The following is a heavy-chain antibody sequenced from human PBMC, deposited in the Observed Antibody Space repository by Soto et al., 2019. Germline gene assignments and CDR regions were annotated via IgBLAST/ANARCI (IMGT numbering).Heavy chain of an antibody. V-gene: IGHV3-30*03. D-gene: IGHD5-18*01. J-gene: IGHJ4*02. CDR1: GFTFSNYG. CDR3: ALFLRDVDPGMIPGAY. CDR2: ISFDGSNK. Sequence: ESGGGVVQPGGSLRLSCAAAGFTFSNYGLHWVRQAPGKGREWAAVISFDGSNKYYADSMKGRFTVSRDNSKNTLYLQMTSLRTEDTAMYYCALFLRDVDPGMIPGAYWGQGTLVTVSS.